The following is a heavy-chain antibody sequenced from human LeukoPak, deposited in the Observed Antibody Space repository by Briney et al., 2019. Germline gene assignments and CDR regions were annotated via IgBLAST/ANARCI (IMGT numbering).Heavy chain of an antibody. CDR2: IYYSGST. CDR1: GGSISSYY. J-gene: IGHJ6*02. V-gene: IGHV4-59*08. Sequence: SETLSLTCTVSGGSISSYYWSWIRQPPGKGLEWIGYIYYSGSTNYNPSLKSRVTISVDTSKNQFSLKLSSVTAADTAVYYCARKPPSGPGYYYSYGMDVWGQRTTVTVSS. CDR3: ARKPPSGPGYYYSYGMDV.